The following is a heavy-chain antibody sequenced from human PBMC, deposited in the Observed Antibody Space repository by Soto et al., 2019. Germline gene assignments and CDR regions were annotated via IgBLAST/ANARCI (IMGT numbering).Heavy chain of an antibody. D-gene: IGHD3-22*01. CDR1: VYTFTSYA. CDR3: ARGPPNNYYDRGGRRGWFDP. CDR2: INAGNGNT. J-gene: IGHJ5*02. Sequence: ASVKVSCKASVYTFTSYAMHWVRQAPGQRLEWMGWINAGNGNTKYSQKFQGRVTITRDTSASTAYVGLSSLRSEDTAVYYCARGPPNNYYDRGGRRGWFDPWGQGTLVTVSS. V-gene: IGHV1-3*01.